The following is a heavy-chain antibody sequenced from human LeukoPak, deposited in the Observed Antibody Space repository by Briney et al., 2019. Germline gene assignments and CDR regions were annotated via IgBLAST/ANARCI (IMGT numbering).Heavy chain of an antibody. J-gene: IGHJ4*02. Sequence: ASVKVSCKASGGTFSSYAISWVRQAPGQGLEWMGGIIPIFGTANYAQKFQGRVTITADKSTSTAYMELSSLRSEDTAVYYCARVDGIAVAPLYFDYWGQGTLVTVSS. CDR3: ARVDGIAVAPLYFDY. D-gene: IGHD6-19*01. CDR2: IIPIFGTA. V-gene: IGHV1-69*06. CDR1: GGTFSSYA.